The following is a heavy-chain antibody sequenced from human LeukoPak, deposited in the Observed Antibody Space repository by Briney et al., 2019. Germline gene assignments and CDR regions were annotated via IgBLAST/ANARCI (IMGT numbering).Heavy chain of an antibody. V-gene: IGHV3-53*01. D-gene: IGHD5-18*01. CDR2: IYSGGST. CDR1: GFTVSSNY. J-gene: IGHJ4*02. Sequence: SGGSLRLSCAASGFTVSSNYMSWVRQAPGKGLEWVSVIYSGGSTNYADSVKGRFTISRDNSKNTLYLQMNSLRAEDTAVYYCARVNSGYSYGLVDYWGQGTLVTVSS. CDR3: ARVNSGYSYGLVDY.